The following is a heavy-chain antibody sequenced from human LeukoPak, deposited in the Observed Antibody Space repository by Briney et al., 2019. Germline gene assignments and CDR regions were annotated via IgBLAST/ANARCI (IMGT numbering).Heavy chain of an antibody. CDR1: GGSISSGGYY. V-gene: IGHV4-31*03. Sequence: SETLSLTCTVSGGSISSGGYYWRWIRQHPGKGLEWIGYIYYSGSTYYNPSLKSRVTISVDTSKNQFSLKLSSVTAADTAVYYCARVSGLVVYACVDYWGQGTLVTVSS. J-gene: IGHJ4*02. CDR3: ARVSGLVVYACVDY. CDR2: IYYSGST. D-gene: IGHD2-8*02.